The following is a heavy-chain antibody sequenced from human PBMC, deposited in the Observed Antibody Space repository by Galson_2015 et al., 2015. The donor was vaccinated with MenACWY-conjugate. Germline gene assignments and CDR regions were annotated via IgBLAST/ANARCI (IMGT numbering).Heavy chain of an antibody. V-gene: IGHV3-7*03. J-gene: IGHJ4*02. CDR1: GFTFSSYW. CDR3: AREGYGDYVGCFDY. D-gene: IGHD4-17*01. Sequence: SLRLSCAASGFTFSSYWMSWVRQAPGKGLEWVANIKQDGSEKYYVDSVKGRFTISRDNAKNSLYLQMNSLRAEDTAVYYCAREGYGDYVGCFDYWGQGTLVTVSS. CDR2: IKQDGSEK.